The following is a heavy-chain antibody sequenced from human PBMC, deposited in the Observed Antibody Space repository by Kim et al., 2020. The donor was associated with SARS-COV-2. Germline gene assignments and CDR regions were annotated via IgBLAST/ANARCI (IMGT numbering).Heavy chain of an antibody. CDR1: GGSISSYY. V-gene: IGHV4-59*13. Sequence: SETLSLTCTVSGGSISSYYWGWIRQPPGKGLEWIGYIYYSGSTNYNPSLKSRVTISVDTSKNQFSLKLSSVTAADTAVYYCARDRRMAPGPYTVTGGMDVWGQGTTVTVSS. CDR2: IYYSGST. CDR3: ARDRRMAPGPYTVTGGMDV. D-gene: IGHD4-17*01. J-gene: IGHJ6*02.